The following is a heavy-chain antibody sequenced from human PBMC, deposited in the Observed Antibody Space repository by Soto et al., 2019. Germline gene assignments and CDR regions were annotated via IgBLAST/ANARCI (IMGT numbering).Heavy chain of an antibody. CDR3: TRVLGYTFELGNTRYYAMDV. J-gene: IGHJ6*02. CDR2: LIPVVGSP. D-gene: IGHD5-18*01. CDR1: GGTFSKDV. V-gene: IGHV1-69*01. Sequence: QVQLVQSGAEVKKPGSSVTVSCKTSGGTFSKDVINWVRQAPGQGLEWMGLLIPVVGSPIYAQKFQGRIRITADESPRTAFMDLSSLRSEDTAVYYCTRVLGYTFELGNTRYYAMDVWGQGTTVSVSS.